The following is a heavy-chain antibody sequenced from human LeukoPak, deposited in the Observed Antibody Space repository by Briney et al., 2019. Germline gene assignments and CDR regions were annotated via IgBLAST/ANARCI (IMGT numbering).Heavy chain of an antibody. V-gene: IGHV1-2*02. CDR3: ARGRSSGWYGDYFDY. D-gene: IGHD6-19*01. J-gene: IGHJ4*02. CDR2: INPNSGGT. Sequence: GASVKASCKASGYNFTTFYMHWVRQAPGQGLEWMGWINPNSGGTNYAQKFQGRVTMTRDTSISTAYMELSRLRSDDTAVYYCARGRSSGWYGDYFDYWGQGTLVTVSS. CDR1: GYNFTTFY.